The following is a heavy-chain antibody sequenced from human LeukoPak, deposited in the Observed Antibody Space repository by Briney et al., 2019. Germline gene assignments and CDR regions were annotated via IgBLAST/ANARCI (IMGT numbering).Heavy chain of an antibody. J-gene: IGHJ4*01. CDR3: AKGIYSSGWSYFDY. CDR1: GFTVSNSA. D-gene: IGHD6-19*01. CDR2: LSGSGITT. V-gene: IGHV3-23*01. Sequence: SGGSLRLSCAASGFTVSNSAMSWVRQAPGKGLEWVSTLSGSGITTYYADSVKGRFTISRDNSKNTLYLQMNSLRAEDTAVYYCAKGIYSSGWSYFDYWGHGTLVTVSS.